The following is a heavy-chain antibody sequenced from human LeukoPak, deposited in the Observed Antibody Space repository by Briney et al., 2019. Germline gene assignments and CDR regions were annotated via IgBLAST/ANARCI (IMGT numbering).Heavy chain of an antibody. J-gene: IGHJ6*03. V-gene: IGHV3-7*01. CDR3: AREREYQLPLGYYYYMDV. CDR1: GFTVSANY. CDR2: IKQDGSEK. D-gene: IGHD2-2*01. Sequence: GGSLRLSCIASGFTVSANYMTWVRQAPGKGLEWVANIKQDGSEKYYVDSVKGRFTISRDNAKNSLYLQMNSLRAEDTAVYYCAREREYQLPLGYYYYMDVWGKGTTVTVSS.